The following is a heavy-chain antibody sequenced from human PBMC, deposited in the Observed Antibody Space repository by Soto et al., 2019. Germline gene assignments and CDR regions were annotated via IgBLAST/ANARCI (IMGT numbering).Heavy chain of an antibody. J-gene: IGHJ6*02. CDR2: ISDDGTKN. Sequence: QVQLVESGGGVVQPGRSLRLSCAASGFTFSTYAMHWVRQAPGKGLEWVAVISDDGTKNSYADSAKGRFAVSRDNFRNTLYLQMNSLRGEDTAVYYCARIPLKSSSSGGYYYNGMDVWGQGTTVTVS. CDR3: ARIPLKSSSSGGYYYNGMDV. V-gene: IGHV3-30*09. D-gene: IGHD6-6*01. CDR1: GFTFSTYA.